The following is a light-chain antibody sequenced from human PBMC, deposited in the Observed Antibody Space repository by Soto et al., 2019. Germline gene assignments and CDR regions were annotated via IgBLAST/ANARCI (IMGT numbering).Light chain of an antibody. CDR2: DAS. Sequence: DIQMTQSPSSLSACVGDEFTITCRASRTISRWLAWYQQKPGRAPKLLIYDASTLESGVPSRFSGSGSETEFTLTISRLQPDDFATYFCHSRAFGQGTRLEIK. CDR1: RTISRW. J-gene: IGKJ5*01. CDR3: HSRA. V-gene: IGKV1-5*01.